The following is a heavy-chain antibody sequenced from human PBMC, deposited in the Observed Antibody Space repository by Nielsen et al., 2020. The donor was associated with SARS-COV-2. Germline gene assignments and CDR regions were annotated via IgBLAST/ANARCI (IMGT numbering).Heavy chain of an antibody. V-gene: IGHV3-13*01. D-gene: IGHD6-13*01. J-gene: IGHJ6*02. CDR2: IGTGGDT. Sequence: LKISCAASGFTFSIYAMIWVRQAPGKGLEWVSAIGTGGDTFYPGSVKGRFTISRENAKNSLYLQMNSLRAGDTAVYYCARAGALSSSWYSMDFWGQGTTVTVSS. CDR1: GFTFSIYA. CDR3: ARAGALSSSWYSMDF.